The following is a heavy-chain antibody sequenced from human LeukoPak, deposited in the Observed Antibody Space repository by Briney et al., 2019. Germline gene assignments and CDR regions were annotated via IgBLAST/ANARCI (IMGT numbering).Heavy chain of an antibody. Sequence: SVEVSCKASGGTFSNNAITWVRQAPGQGLEWMGRIIPIFGTANYAQKFQGRVTISTDESTSTAYMELGSLRYEDTAVYYCAREGRYDFWSGYYRREFDYWGQGTLVTVSS. V-gene: IGHV1-69*05. D-gene: IGHD3-3*01. CDR2: IIPIFGTA. CDR3: AREGRYDFWSGYYRREFDY. CDR1: GGTFSNNA. J-gene: IGHJ4*02.